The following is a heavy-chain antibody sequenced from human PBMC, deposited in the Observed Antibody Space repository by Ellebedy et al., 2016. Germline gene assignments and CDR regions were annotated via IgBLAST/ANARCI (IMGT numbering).Heavy chain of an antibody. CDR3: AGGSEVGATDYYYGMDV. Sequence: ASVKVSCKASGYTFTSYGISWVRQAPGQGLEWMGWISAYNGNTNYAQKLQGRVTMTTDTSTSTAYMELRSLRSDDTAVYYCAGGSEVGATDYYYGMDVWGQGTTVTVSS. V-gene: IGHV1-18*01. D-gene: IGHD1-26*01. J-gene: IGHJ6*02. CDR2: ISAYNGNT. CDR1: GYTFTSYG.